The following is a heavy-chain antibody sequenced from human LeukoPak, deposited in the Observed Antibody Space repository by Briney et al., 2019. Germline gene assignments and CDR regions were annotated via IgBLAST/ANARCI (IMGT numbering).Heavy chain of an antibody. Sequence: GSLRLSCAASGFTFSSYWMSWVRQAPGKGLEWVANIKQDGSEKYYVDSVKGRFTISRDNAKNSLYLQMNSLRAEDTAVYYCARDPYSSGWPSYYYYGMDVWGQGTTVTVSS. V-gene: IGHV3-7*01. D-gene: IGHD6-19*01. CDR3: ARDPYSSGWPSYYYYGMDV. J-gene: IGHJ6*02. CDR1: GFTFSSYW. CDR2: IKQDGSEK.